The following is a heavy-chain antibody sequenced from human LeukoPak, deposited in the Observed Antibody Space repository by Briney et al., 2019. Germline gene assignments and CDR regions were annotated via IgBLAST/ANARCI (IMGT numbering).Heavy chain of an antibody. J-gene: IGHJ4*02. CDR2: INHSGST. CDR1: GGSFSGYY. V-gene: IGHV4-34*01. D-gene: IGHD2-21*02. CDR3: ARDREVPLGEAYCGGDCYSGTAYYFDY. Sequence: SETLSLTCAVYGGSFSGYYWSWIRQPPGKGLEWIGEINHSGSTNYNPSLKSRVTISVDTSKNQFSLKLSSVTAADTAVYYCARDREVPLGEAYCGGDCYSGTAYYFDYWGQGTLVTVSS.